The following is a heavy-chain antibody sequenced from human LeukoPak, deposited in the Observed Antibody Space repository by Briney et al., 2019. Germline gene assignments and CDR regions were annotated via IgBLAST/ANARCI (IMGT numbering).Heavy chain of an antibody. J-gene: IGHJ5*02. CDR3: ARNSRGFDP. Sequence: SGTLSLTCAVSGGSXXXXXXXSWVRQPPGXGLEWIGEXYHSGXXXXXPSLKXRXXXXXDESKNQLSLNPSSLTAADTAVYYCARNSRGFDPWGQGTLVTVSS. D-gene: IGHD4-23*01. CDR1: GGSXXXXXX. CDR2: XYHSGXX. V-gene: IGHV4-4*02.